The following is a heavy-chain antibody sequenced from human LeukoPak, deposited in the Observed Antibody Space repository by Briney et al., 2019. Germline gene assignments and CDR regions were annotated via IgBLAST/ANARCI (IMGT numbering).Heavy chain of an antibody. D-gene: IGHD3-16*02. J-gene: IGHJ4*02. CDR2: IYYSGST. CDR1: GGSISSYY. Sequence: SETLSLTCTVSGGSISSYYWSWIRQPPGKGLEWIGYIYYSGSTNYNPSLKSRVTISVDTSKNQFSLKLSSVTAADTAVYYCARDGGYDYVWGSYRCITFDYWGQGTLVTVSS. V-gene: IGHV4-59*12. CDR3: ARDGGYDYVWGSYRCITFDY.